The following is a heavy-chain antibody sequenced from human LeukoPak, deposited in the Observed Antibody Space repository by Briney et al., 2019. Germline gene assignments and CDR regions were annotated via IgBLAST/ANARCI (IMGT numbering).Heavy chain of an antibody. CDR2: ISLYNGNT. CDR1: GYAFSRIT. J-gene: IGHJ3*02. CDR3: ASPSSSYHDAFDI. V-gene: IGHV1-18*01. D-gene: IGHD6-13*01. Sequence: ASVTVSCTASGYAFSRITISWVRQAPGQGLEWMGWISLYNGNTNYAQKFQGSVTMTRDTSTTTVSMELRSLRSDDTAVYYCASPSSSYHDAFDIWGHGTMVTVSS.